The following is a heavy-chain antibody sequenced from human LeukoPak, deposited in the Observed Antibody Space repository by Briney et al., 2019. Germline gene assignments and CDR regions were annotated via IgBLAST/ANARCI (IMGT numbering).Heavy chain of an antibody. Sequence: GGSLRLSCAASGFTFSSYAMSGVRQAPGKGLEWVSVISGSGGSTYYADSVKGRFTISRDNSKNTLYLQMNSLRAEDTAVYYCAKSSLSITMVRGVMIFFDYWGQGTLVTVSS. J-gene: IGHJ4*02. CDR2: ISGSGGST. CDR3: AKSSLSITMVRGVMIFFDY. V-gene: IGHV3-23*01. D-gene: IGHD3-10*01. CDR1: GFTFSSYA.